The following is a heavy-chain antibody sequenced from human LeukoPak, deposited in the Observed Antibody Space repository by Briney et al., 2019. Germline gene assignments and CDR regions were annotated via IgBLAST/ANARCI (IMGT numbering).Heavy chain of an antibody. V-gene: IGHV1-2*06. Sequence: GASVKVSCKASGQSLTGYFIHWVRQAPGQGLEWVGRIDPSTGDTIYAQNFQGRVTVTSATSISTAYMELSRLTSDDTAVYFCARLGLHGSGTYYFFDYWGQGTLVTVSS. CDR1: GQSLTGYF. D-gene: IGHD3-10*01. CDR3: ARLGLHGSGTYYFFDY. CDR2: IDPSTGDT. J-gene: IGHJ4*02.